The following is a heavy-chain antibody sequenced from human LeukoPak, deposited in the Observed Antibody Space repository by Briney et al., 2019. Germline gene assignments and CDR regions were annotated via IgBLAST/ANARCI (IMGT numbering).Heavy chain of an antibody. V-gene: IGHV4-39*07. Sequence: SETLSLTCTVSGGSISSSSHYWGWIRQPPGKGLEWIGRIHTSGTTNYNPSLKSRVTISADTSKNQFSLKLTSVTAADTAVYYCARDGDYGDYEYWGQGTLVTVSS. J-gene: IGHJ4*02. CDR1: GGSISSSSHY. D-gene: IGHD4-17*01. CDR3: ARDGDYGDYEY. CDR2: IHTSGTT.